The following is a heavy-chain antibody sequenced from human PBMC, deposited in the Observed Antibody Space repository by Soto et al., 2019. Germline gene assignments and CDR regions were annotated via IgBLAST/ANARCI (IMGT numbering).Heavy chain of an antibody. CDR2: INAGNGNT. J-gene: IGHJ6*02. CDR1: GYTFTSYA. CDR3: AGSAAADYYYGMDV. Sequence: EASVKVSCKASGYTFTSYAMHWVRQAPGQRLEWMGWINAGNGNTKYSQKFQGRVTITRDTSASTAYMELSSLRSEDTAVYYCAGSAAADYYYGMDVWGQGTTVTVSS. V-gene: IGHV1-3*01. D-gene: IGHD6-25*01.